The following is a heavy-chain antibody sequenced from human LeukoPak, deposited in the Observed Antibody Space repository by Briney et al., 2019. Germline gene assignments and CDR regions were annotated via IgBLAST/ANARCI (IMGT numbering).Heavy chain of an antibody. D-gene: IGHD3-22*01. J-gene: IGHJ1*01. CDR3: VRDMVILQS. Sequence: PGGSLRLSCAASGFTFSNYNMNWVRQAPGKGLEWVANIKQDGSEKYYVDSVKGRFTISRDNAKKSLYLQMNSLRAEDTAVYYCVRDMVILQSWGQGTLVTVSS. V-gene: IGHV3-7*01. CDR1: GFTFSNYN. CDR2: IKQDGSEK.